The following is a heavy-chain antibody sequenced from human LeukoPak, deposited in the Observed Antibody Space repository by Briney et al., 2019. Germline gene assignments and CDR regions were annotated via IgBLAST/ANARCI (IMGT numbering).Heavy chain of an antibody. CDR1: GFTVSSNY. D-gene: IGHD6-13*01. V-gene: IGHV3-66*02. CDR3: ARERSSSSWSSYYFDY. CDR2: IYSGGST. Sequence: GGSLRLSCAASGFTVSSNYMSWVRQAPGKGLEWVSVIYSGGSTYYADSVKGRFTISRDNSKNTLYLQMNSLRAEDTAVYYCARERSSSSWSSYYFDYWGQGTLVTVSS. J-gene: IGHJ4*02.